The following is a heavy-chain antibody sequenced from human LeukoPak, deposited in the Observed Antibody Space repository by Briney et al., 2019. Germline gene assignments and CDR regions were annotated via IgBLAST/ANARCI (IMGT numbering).Heavy chain of an antibody. Sequence: ASVKVSCKASGYTFTGYYMHWVRQAPGQGREWMGRINPNSGGTNYAQKFQGRVTMTRDTSISTAYMELGRLGSDDTAVYYCARYGGGYYYDSSGYYDYWGQGTLVTVSS. CDR1: GYTFTGYY. D-gene: IGHD3-22*01. CDR2: INPNSGGT. CDR3: ARYGGGYYYDSSGYYDY. V-gene: IGHV1-2*06. J-gene: IGHJ4*02.